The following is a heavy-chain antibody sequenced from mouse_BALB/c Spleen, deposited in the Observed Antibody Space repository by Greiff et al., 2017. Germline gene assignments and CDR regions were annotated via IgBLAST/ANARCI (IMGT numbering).Heavy chain of an antibody. CDR2: ISSGGSYT. CDR1: GFTFSSYG. Sequence: EVMLVESGGDLVKPGGSLKLSCAASGFTFSSYGMSWVRQTPDKRLEWVATISSGGSYTYYPDSVKGRFTISRDNAKNTLYLQMSSLKSEDTAMYYCARESTALLPFAYWGQGTLVTVSA. CDR3: ARESTALLPFAY. D-gene: IGHD1-2*01. V-gene: IGHV5-6*02. J-gene: IGHJ3*01.